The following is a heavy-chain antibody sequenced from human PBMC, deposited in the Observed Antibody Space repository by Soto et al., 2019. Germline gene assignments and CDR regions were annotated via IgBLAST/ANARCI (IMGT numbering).Heavy chain of an antibody. CDR3: ARDGNARPDCFDF. CDR1: GDSVSSHTAA. Sequence: QVHLQQSGPGLVKPSQTLSLNCSISGDSVSSHTAAWNWIRQSPSRGLEWLGRTYYRSKWYNDYEVSVNRRIPINPDTFKKQFSLQLNTVTPEDTAVYYCARDGNARPDCFDFLGQGTLVTVSS. J-gene: IGHJ4*02. CDR2: TYYRSKWYN. V-gene: IGHV6-1*01.